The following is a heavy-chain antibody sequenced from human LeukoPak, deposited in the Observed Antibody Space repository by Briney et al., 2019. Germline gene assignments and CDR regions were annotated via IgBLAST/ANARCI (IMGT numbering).Heavy chain of an antibody. D-gene: IGHD2-2*01. Sequence: PSETPSLTCTVSGGSIRSYYWSWIRQPAGKGLEWIGRIYGSGSTNYNSSLKSRVTMSVDTSKNQFSLNLSSVTAADTAVYYCARVLNIIPAASYYMDVWGKGTTVTVSS. CDR3: ARVLNIIPAASYYMDV. CDR1: GGSIRSYY. CDR2: IYGSGST. V-gene: IGHV4-4*07. J-gene: IGHJ6*03.